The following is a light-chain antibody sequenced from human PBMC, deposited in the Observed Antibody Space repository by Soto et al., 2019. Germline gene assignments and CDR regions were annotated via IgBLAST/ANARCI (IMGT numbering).Light chain of an antibody. Sequence: QSALTQPASVSGSPGQSITISCTGTSRDVGSYNLVSWYQQHPGKAPKLMIYEGSKRPSGVSNRFSGSKSGNTASLTISGLQAEDEADYYCCSYACSSTFEVFGGGTKLTVL. V-gene: IGLV2-23*03. CDR3: CSYACSSTFEV. J-gene: IGLJ2*01. CDR1: SRDVGSYNL. CDR2: EGS.